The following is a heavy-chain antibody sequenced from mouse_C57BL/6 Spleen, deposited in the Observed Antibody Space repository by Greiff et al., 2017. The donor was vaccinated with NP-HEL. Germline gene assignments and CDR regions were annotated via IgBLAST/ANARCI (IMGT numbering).Heavy chain of an antibody. CDR3: ARWDYYGWDY. J-gene: IGHJ2*01. V-gene: IGHV1-26*01. Sequence: EVQLQQSGPELVKPGASVKISCKASGYTFTDYYMNWVKQSHGKSLEWIGDINPNNGGTSYNQKFKGKATLTVDKSSSTAYMELRSLTSEDSAVYYCARWDYYGWDYWGQGTTLTVSS. D-gene: IGHD1-2*01. CDR1: GYTFTDYY. CDR2: INPNNGGT.